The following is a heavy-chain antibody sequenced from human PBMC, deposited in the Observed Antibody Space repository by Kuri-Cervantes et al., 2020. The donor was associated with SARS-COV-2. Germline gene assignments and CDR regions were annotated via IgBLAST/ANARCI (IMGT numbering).Heavy chain of an antibody. CDR1: RSTFSSYA. V-gene: IGHV3-23*01. CDR3: ARAGRAVAGTSDYYMDV. D-gene: IGHD6-19*01. Sequence: GSLRLSCAASRSTFSSYAMNWVRQAPGKGLEWVSGISGSAGNTYYADSVRGRFTISRDNSRSTLYLQMNSLRAEDTAVYYCARAGRAVAGTSDYYMDVWGTGTTVTVSS. J-gene: IGHJ6*03. CDR2: ISGSAGNT.